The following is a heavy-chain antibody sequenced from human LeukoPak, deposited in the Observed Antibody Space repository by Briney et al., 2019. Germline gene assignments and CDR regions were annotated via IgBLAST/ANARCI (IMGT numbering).Heavy chain of an antibody. D-gene: IGHD1-26*01. CDR1: GFTFNTYS. V-gene: IGHV3-21*01. Sequence: GGSLRLSCAASGFTFNTYSVNWVRQAPGKGLEWVSSISSGSSYIFYADSMKGRFTISRDNANTSLYLQMNSLRAEDTAVYYCARQVGVDDAFDIWGQGTKVTVSS. J-gene: IGHJ3*02. CDR2: ISSGSSYI. CDR3: ARQVGVDDAFDI.